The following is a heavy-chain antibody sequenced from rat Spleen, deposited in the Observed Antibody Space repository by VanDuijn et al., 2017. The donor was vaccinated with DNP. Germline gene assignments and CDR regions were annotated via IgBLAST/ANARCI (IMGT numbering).Heavy chain of an antibody. J-gene: IGHJ2*01. CDR3: ASGPNGYNYFDY. Sequence: EVQLQESGPGLVKPSQSLSLTCSVTGYSITRNFRWNWIRKFPGNKLEWMGYVNSADSTYYNPSLKRRISITRDTSKNQFFLQVNSVTTEETATYYCASGPNGYNYFDYWGQGVMVTVSS. CDR2: VNSADST. CDR1: GYSITRNFR. D-gene: IGHD1-2*01. V-gene: IGHV3-3*01.